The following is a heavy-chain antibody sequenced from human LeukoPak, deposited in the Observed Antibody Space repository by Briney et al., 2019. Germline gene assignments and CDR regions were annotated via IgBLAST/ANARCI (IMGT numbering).Heavy chain of an antibody. CDR3: ARERTVGATGRYYFDY. D-gene: IGHD1-26*01. V-gene: IGHV1-2*02. CDR2: INPNSGGT. CDR1: GYTFTGYY. J-gene: IGHJ4*02. Sequence: ASVKASCKASGYTFTGYYMHWVRQAPGQGLEWMGWINPNSGGTNYAQKFQGRVTMTRDTSISTAYMELSRLRSDDTAVYYCARERTVGATGRYYFDYWGQGTLVTVSS.